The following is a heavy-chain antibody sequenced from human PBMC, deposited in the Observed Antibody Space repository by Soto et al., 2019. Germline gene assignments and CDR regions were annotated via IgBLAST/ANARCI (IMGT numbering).Heavy chain of an antibody. V-gene: IGHV4-31*03. D-gene: IGHD2-8*01. CDR2: IYYNGIT. Sequence: QVQLQESGPGLVKRSETLSLTCTVSGGSLNSGDYYWTGIRQYPGKGLEWIGNIYYNGITNYNPSLQSRVAISVDTSKNQFSLKLDSVTAADTAVYYCTGTEYRWGGLLIVRTCFDPWGQGIQVTVSS. CDR1: GGSLNSGDYY. CDR3: TGTEYRWGGLLIVRTCFDP. J-gene: IGHJ5*02.